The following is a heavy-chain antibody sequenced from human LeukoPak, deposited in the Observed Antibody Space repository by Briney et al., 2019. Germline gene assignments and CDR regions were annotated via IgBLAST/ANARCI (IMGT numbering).Heavy chain of an antibody. CDR1: GYTFTSYY. CDR3: ARASSGYYDSSGYYVNGLFDY. J-gene: IGHJ4*02. Sequence: ASVKVSCKASGYTFTSYYMHWVRQVPGQGLEWMGIINPSGGSTSYAQKFQGRVTMTRDMSTSTVYMELSSLRSEDTAVYYCARASSGYYDSSGYYVNGLFDYWGQGTLVTVSS. CDR2: INPSGGST. D-gene: IGHD3-22*01. V-gene: IGHV1-46*01.